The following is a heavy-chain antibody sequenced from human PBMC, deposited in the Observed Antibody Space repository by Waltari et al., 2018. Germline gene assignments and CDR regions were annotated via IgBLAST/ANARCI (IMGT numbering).Heavy chain of an antibody. D-gene: IGHD3-22*01. CDR3: ARDYCDRTNCHGMDV. V-gene: IGHV3-30*04. CDR1: EFTFGSYA. J-gene: IGHJ6*02. Sequence: QVQLVESGGGVVQPGRSLRLSCAASEFTFGSYAMQWVRQAPGKGLEWVAVISYNERNIYYVDSVKGRFIISRDNSRKMLYLQMNSLRTEDTAVYYCARDYCDRTNCHGMDVWGQGTTVTVSS. CDR2: ISYNERNI.